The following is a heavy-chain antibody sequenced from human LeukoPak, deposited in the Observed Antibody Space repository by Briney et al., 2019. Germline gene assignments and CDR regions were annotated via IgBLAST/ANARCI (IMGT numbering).Heavy chain of an antibody. CDR1: GYTLTELS. CDR2: FDPEDGET. V-gene: IGHV1-24*01. Sequence: GASVKVSCKVSGYTLTELSMHWVRQAPAKGLEWMGGFDPEDGETIYAQKFQGRVTMTEDTSTDTAYMELSSLRSEDTAVYYCATDGPPGGPAEKGFFDYWGQGTLVTVSS. J-gene: IGHJ4*02. CDR3: ATDGPPGGPAEKGFFDY. D-gene: IGHD2-2*01.